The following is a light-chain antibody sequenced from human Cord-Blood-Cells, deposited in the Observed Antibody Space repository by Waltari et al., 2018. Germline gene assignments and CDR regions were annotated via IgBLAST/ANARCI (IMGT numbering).Light chain of an antibody. J-gene: IGKJ4*01. V-gene: IGKV1-39*01. CDR3: QQSYSTPRIT. Sequence: DIQMTQSPSSLSASVGDRVTITCRASQSISSYLNWYQQKPGKAPKLLIYAASSLQSGVPSRFSGSGSGTEFTLTISSLPPEDFATYDCQQSYSTPRITFGVGTKVEIK. CDR2: AAS. CDR1: QSISSY.